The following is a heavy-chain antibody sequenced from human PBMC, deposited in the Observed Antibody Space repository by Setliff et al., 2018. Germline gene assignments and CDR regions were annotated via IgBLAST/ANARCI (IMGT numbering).Heavy chain of an antibody. J-gene: IGHJ3*02. CDR1: GYSFTSND. V-gene: IGHV1-8*03. D-gene: IGHD1-26*01. CDR2: LNPSSGNT. CDR3: ARAHSGSDFHDPFDI. Sequence: ASVKVSCKASGYSFTSNDTNWVRQATGQGPEWMGWLNPSSGNTGYAPKFQGRVTITRSTSLSTAYMELSSLRSEDTAIYYCARAHSGSDFHDPFDIWGQGTMVTVS.